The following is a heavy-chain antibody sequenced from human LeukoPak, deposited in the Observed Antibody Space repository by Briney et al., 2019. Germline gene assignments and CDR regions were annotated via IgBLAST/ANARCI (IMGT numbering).Heavy chain of an antibody. Sequence: GRSLRLSCAASGFTFSSYAMHWVRQAPGKGLEWVAVISYDGSNKYYADPVKGRFTISRDNSKNTLYLQMYSLRAEDTAVYYCARDFGSGWYVTATNYFDYWGQGTLVTVSS. CDR1: GFTFSSYA. V-gene: IGHV3-30-3*01. D-gene: IGHD6-19*01. J-gene: IGHJ4*02. CDR3: ARDFGSGWYVTATNYFDY. CDR2: ISYDGSNK.